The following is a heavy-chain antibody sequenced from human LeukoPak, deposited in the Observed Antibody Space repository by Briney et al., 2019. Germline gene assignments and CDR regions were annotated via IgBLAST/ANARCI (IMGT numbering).Heavy chain of an antibody. J-gene: IGHJ4*02. CDR1: GFTFSSYG. CDR2: IYSGGST. Sequence: PGGSLRLSCAASGFTFSSYGMSWVRQAPGKGLEWVSVIYSGGSTYYADSVKGRFTISRDNSKNTLYLQMNSLRAEDTAVYYCASGIAAADPYYFDYWGQGTLVAVSS. D-gene: IGHD6-13*01. V-gene: IGHV3-53*01. CDR3: ASGIAAADPYYFDY.